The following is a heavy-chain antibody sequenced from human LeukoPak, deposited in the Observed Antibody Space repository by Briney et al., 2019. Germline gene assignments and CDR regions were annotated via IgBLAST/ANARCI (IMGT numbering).Heavy chain of an antibody. CDR2: IYYSGST. V-gene: IGHV4-59*11. CDR1: GGSISGHY. J-gene: IGHJ4*02. CDR3: ARDGPGGPIDY. D-gene: IGHD3-10*01. Sequence: RTSETLSLICTVSGGSISGHYWSWIRQSPGKGLEWIGSIYYSGSTYYNPSLKSRVTISVDTSKNQFSLKLSSVTAADTAVYYCARDGPGGPIDYWGQGTLVTVSS.